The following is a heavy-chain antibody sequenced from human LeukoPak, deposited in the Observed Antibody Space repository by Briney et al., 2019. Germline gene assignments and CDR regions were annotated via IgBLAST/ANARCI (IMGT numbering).Heavy chain of an antibody. CDR1: GGTFSSYA. CDR2: IIPIFGTA. Sequence: SVKVSCKASGGTFSSYAISWVRQAPGQGLVWMGGIIPIFGTANYAQKFQGRVTITTDESPRTASMWLSSLRSEDTAVYYCARDGSYCSSTSCYAYYYYMDVWGKGTTVTVSS. CDR3: ARDGSYCSSTSCYAYYYYMDV. J-gene: IGHJ6*03. D-gene: IGHD2-2*01. V-gene: IGHV1-69*05.